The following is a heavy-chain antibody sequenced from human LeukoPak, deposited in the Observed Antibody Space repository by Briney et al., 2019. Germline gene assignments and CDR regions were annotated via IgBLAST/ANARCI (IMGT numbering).Heavy chain of an antibody. J-gene: IGHJ4*02. Sequence: GGSLRLSCAASGFTFSSYWMSWVRQAPGKGLEWVANIKQDGSEKYYVDSVKGRFTISRDNAKNSLYLQMNSLRAEDTAVYYCARDASWQWLVGNFDYWGQGTLSPSPQ. CDR1: GFTFSSYW. D-gene: IGHD6-19*01. CDR3: ARDASWQWLVGNFDY. V-gene: IGHV3-7*01. CDR2: IKQDGSEK.